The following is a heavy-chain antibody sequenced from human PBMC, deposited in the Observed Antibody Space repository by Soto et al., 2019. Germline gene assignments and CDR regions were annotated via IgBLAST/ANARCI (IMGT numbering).Heavy chain of an antibody. CDR3: ARRDRDEYFFDF. J-gene: IGHJ3*01. CDR1: GGSISYYH. D-gene: IGHD3-9*01. Sequence: PSETLSLTCTVSGGSISYYHWSWIRQPPGKGLEWIGNIYHSGSTNYNPSLKSRVTISLDTSNNQFSLRLSSVTAADTAVYYCARRDRDEYFFDFWGQGTMVTVSS. CDR2: IYHSGST. V-gene: IGHV4-59*08.